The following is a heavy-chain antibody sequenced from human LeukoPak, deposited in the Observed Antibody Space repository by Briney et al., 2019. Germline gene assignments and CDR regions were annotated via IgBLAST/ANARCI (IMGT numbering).Heavy chain of an antibody. J-gene: IGHJ3*02. V-gene: IGHV3-23*01. CDR2: ISGSGGST. D-gene: IGHD2-15*01. Sequence: GGSLRLSCAASEFTFSNYVMSWVRQAPGKGPEWCSAISGSGGSTFYADSVQGRLTISRDNSKNTLYLQLNSLRVEDTAVYYCARDKIVVVVSTTLPDMWGQGTMVTVSS. CDR1: EFTFSNYV. CDR3: ARDKIVVVVSTTLPDM.